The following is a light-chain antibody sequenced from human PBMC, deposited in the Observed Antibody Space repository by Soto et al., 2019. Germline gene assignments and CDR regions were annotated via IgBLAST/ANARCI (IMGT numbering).Light chain of an antibody. J-gene: IGLJ1*01. CDR1: SSDVGGYNY. Sequence: QSVLTQPASVSGSPGQSITISCTGTSSDVGGYNYVSWYQQHPGKAPKLMIYDVSNRPSGVSNRFSGSKSGNTASLTISGVQAEDEADYCCSSYTSSSTRVFGTGTKLTVL. V-gene: IGLV2-14*01. CDR2: DVS. CDR3: SSYTSSSTRV.